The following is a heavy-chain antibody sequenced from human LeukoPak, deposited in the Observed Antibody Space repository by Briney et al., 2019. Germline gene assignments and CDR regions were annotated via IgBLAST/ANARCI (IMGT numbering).Heavy chain of an antibody. D-gene: IGHD3-9*01. CDR2: INHSGST. V-gene: IGHV4-34*01. CDR1: GGSFSGYY. CDR3: ARKVLRYFDWLRTEYFDY. Sequence: SETLSLTCAVYGGSFSGYYWSWIRQPPGEGLEWIGEINHSGSTNYNPSLKSRVTISVDTSKNQFSLKLSSVTAADTAVYYCARKVLRYFDWLRTEYFDYWGQGTLVTVSS. J-gene: IGHJ4*02.